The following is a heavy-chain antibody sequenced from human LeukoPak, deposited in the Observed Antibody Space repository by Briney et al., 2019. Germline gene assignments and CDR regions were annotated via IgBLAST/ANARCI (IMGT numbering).Heavy chain of an antibody. CDR1: GFTFSSYS. D-gene: IGHD3-10*01. CDR2: ISSSSSYI. Sequence: GGSLRLSCAASGFTFSSYSMNWVRQAPGKGLEWVSSISSSSSYIYYADSVKGRFTISRDNAKNPLYLQMNSLRAEDTAVYYCARVTTMVRGVIIGFDYWGQGTLVTASS. CDR3: ARVTTMVRGVIIGFDY. J-gene: IGHJ4*02. V-gene: IGHV3-21*01.